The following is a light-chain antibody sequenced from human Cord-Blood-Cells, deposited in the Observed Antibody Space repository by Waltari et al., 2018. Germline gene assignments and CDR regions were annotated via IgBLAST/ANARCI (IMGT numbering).Light chain of an antibody. J-gene: IGLJ3*02. CDR2: GNS. CDR3: QSYDSSLSGSV. Sequence: QSVLTPPPSVSGAPGPRVTTSCTGGGSNIGAGYDVHPYQQLPGTAPKLLIHGNSNRPSGVPDRFSGSKSGTSASLAITGLQAEDEADYYCQSYDSSLSGSVFGGGTKLTVL. CDR1: GSNIGAGYD. V-gene: IGLV1-40*01.